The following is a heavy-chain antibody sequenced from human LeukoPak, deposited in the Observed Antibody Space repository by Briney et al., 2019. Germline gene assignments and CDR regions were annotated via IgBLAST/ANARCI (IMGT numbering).Heavy chain of an antibody. CDR3: ARNPSSGWSYGYYFDY. Sequence: GGSLRLSCAASGFTFSSYGMHWVRQAPGKGLEWVAVIWYDGSNKYYADSVKGRFTISRDNSKNTLYLQMNSLRAEDTAVYYCARNPSSGWSYGYYFDYWGQGTPVTVFS. CDR2: IWYDGSNK. CDR1: GFTFSSYG. D-gene: IGHD6-19*01. J-gene: IGHJ4*02. V-gene: IGHV3-33*01.